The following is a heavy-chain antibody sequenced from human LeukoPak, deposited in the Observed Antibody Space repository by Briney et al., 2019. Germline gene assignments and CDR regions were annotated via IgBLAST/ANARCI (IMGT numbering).Heavy chain of an antibody. Sequence: GGSLRLSCAASGFSFRNAWMSWVRQAPGKGLEWVGRIKSKTDGGTTDYAAPVKGRFTISRDDSKDTAFLHMDSLKTEDTALYYCTRDRGTYNWFDPWGQGTLVTVSS. CDR1: GFSFRNAW. CDR2: IKSKTDGGTT. CDR3: TRDRGTYNWFDP. D-gene: IGHD2-15*01. V-gene: IGHV3-15*01. J-gene: IGHJ5*02.